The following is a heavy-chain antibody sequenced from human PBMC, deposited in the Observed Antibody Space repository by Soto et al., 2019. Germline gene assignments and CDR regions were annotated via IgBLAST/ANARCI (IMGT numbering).Heavy chain of an antibody. CDR2: IKSDGSST. Sequence: EVQLVESGGGLVQPGGSLRLSCAASGFTFSNYWMHWVRQAPGKGLVWVSRIKSDGSSTNYADSVKGRFTISRDNAKNTLFLQMNSLTADDTAVYYSARSLIGNSDYWGQGTQVTVSS. D-gene: IGHD1-20*01. CDR1: GFTFSNYW. CDR3: ARSLIGNSDY. J-gene: IGHJ4*02. V-gene: IGHV3-74*01.